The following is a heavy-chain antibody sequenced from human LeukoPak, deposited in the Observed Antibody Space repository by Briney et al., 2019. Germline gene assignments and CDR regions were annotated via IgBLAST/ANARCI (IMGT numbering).Heavy chain of an antibody. D-gene: IGHD2-2*01. J-gene: IGHJ5*02. CDR3: ARASAAPS. V-gene: IGHV3-74*01. CDR1: GFTFRSYW. Sequence: GGSLRLSCAASGFTFRSYWMHWVRQAPGKGLVWVSRINTDGSNATYADSVKGRFTISGDNAQNTVYLQMNSLRAEDTAVYYCARASAAPSWGQGTLVTVSS. CDR2: INTDGSNA.